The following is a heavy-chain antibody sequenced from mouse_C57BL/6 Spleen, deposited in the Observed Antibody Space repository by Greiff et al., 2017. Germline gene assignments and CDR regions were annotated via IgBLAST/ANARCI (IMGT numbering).Heavy chain of an antibody. CDR3: ARKQYGSGLAY. Sequence: EVKLMESGGGLVQPGGSLKLSCAASGFTFSDYYMYWVRQTPEKRLEWVAYISNGGGSTYYPDTVKGRFTISRDNAKNTLYLQMSRLKSEDTAMYYCARKQYGSGLAYWGQGTLVTVSA. V-gene: IGHV5-12*01. D-gene: IGHD1-1*01. J-gene: IGHJ3*01. CDR2: ISNGGGST. CDR1: GFTFSDYY.